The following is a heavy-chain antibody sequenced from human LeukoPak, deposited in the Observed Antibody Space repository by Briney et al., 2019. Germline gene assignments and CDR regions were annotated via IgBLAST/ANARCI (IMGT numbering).Heavy chain of an antibody. Sequence: ASVKVFCKASGYTFTRYDINWVRQATGQGLEGMGWMNPNSGNTGYARKFQGRVTMTRNTSISTAYMELSSLRSEDTAVYYCARVDTSYYYYMDVWGKGTTVTISS. CDR1: GYTFTRYD. CDR3: ARVDTSYYYYMDV. D-gene: IGHD3-3*01. CDR2: MNPNSGNT. V-gene: IGHV1-8*01. J-gene: IGHJ6*03.